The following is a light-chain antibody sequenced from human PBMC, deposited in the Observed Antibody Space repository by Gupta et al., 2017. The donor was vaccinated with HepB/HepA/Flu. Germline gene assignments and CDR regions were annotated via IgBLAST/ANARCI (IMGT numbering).Light chain of an antibody. CDR2: DAS. J-gene: IGKJ5*01. V-gene: IGKV3-11*01. CDR1: QSVSNR. CDR3: HQHANWSPIT. Sequence: EIVLTQSPATLSLSPGERATLSCRASQSVSNRLAWYQQKRGQAPRPLIYDASNRAAGIPARFSGSGSRTDFTLTISSLEPEDFAVYYCHQHANWSPITFGQGTRLEIK.